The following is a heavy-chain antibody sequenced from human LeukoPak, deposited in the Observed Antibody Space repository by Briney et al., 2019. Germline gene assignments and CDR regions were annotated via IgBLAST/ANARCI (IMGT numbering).Heavy chain of an antibody. Sequence: GGSLRLSCAASGFTFSTYAIHWVRQAPGKGLEWVSVIYSGGSTYYADSVKGRFTISRDNSKNTLYLQMNSLRAEDTAVYYCARDRRTGHFDYWGQGTLVTVSS. V-gene: IGHV3-53*01. D-gene: IGHD1-14*01. CDR1: GFTFSTYA. CDR3: ARDRRTGHFDY. J-gene: IGHJ4*02. CDR2: IYSGGST.